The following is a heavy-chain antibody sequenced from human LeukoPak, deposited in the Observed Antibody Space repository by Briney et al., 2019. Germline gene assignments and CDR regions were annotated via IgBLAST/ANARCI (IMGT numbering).Heavy chain of an antibody. CDR2: FNHSGST. J-gene: IGHJ6*03. V-gene: IGHV4-34*01. Sequence: SSETLSLTCAVYGGSFSGYYWSWIRQPPGKGLEWISEFNHSGSTNYNPSLKSRVIILVDTSKAQFSLKLSSVTAADTAVYYCARPNTLNTAYYYMDVWGKGTTVSVSS. D-gene: IGHD2-21*02. CDR3: ARPNTLNTAYYYMDV. CDR1: GGSFSGYY.